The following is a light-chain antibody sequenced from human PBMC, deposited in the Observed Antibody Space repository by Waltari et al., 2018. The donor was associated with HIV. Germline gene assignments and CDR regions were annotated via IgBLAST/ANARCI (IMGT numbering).Light chain of an antibody. CDR1: PSNLGDNF. J-gene: IGLJ3*02. CDR3: GTWDTSLSAVV. V-gene: IGLV1-51*02. CDR2: EDD. Sequence: QSVLTQPPSVSASPGQKVSISCSGSPSNLGDNFLSWFQQFPGTAPKLLIYEDDKRPSGIPDRFTGFKSGTSATLVITGLQTGDEAVYYCGTWDTSLSAVVFGGGTNLTVL.